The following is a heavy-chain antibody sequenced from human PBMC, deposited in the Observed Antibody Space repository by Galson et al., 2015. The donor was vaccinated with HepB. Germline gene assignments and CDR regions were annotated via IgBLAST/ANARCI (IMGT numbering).Heavy chain of an antibody. D-gene: IGHD3-10*01. J-gene: IGHJ4*02. CDR1: GFTFSSYA. V-gene: IGHV3-23*01. CDR2: ISGSGGST. Sequence: SLRLSCAASGFTFSSYAMSWVRQAPGKGLEWVSAISGSGGSTYYADSVKGRFTISRDNSKNTLYLRMNSLRAEDTAVYYCANGGPRFTMVRGVIVPFDYWGQGTLVTVSS. CDR3: ANGGPRFTMVRGVIVPFDY.